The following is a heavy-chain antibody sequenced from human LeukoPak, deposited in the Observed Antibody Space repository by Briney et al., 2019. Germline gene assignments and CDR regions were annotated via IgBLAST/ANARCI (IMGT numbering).Heavy chain of an antibody. J-gene: IGHJ3*02. Sequence: GGSLRLSCAASGFTVSSNYMSWVRQAPGKGLEWVSAISGSGGSTYYADSVKGRFTISRDNSKNTLYLQMNSLRAEDTAVYYCAKGVYSYGNAFDIWGQGTMVTVSS. V-gene: IGHV3-23*01. CDR3: AKGVYSYGNAFDI. CDR1: GFTVSSNY. D-gene: IGHD5-18*01. CDR2: ISGSGGST.